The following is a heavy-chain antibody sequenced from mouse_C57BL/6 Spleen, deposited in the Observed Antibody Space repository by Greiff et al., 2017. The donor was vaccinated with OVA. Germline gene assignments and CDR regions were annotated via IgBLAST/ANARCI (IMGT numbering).Heavy chain of an antibody. D-gene: IGHD1-1*01. J-gene: IGHJ2*01. CDR3: ARGGYGSSYNYFDY. CDR2: IHPNSGST. V-gene: IGHV1-64*01. Sequence: QVQLQQPGAELVKSGASVKLSCKASGYTFTSYWMHWVKQRPGQGLEWIGMIHPNSGSTNYNEKFKSKATLTVDKSSSTAYMQLSSLTSEDSAVYYCARGGYGSSYNYFDYWGQGTTLTVSS. CDR1: GYTFTSYW.